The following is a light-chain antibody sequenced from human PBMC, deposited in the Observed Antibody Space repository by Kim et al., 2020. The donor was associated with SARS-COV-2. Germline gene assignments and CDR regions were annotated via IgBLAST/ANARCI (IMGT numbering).Light chain of an antibody. CDR1: QSVLYSSNNKNY. V-gene: IGKV4-1*01. J-gene: IGKJ5*01. Sequence: DIVMTQSPDSLAVSLGERATINCKSSQSVLYSSNNKNYLAWYQQKPGQPPKLLIYWASTRESGVPDRFSGSGSGTDFTLTINSLQAEDVAVYYFQQYCSISSFGQGTRLEIK. CDR2: WAS. CDR3: QQYCSISS.